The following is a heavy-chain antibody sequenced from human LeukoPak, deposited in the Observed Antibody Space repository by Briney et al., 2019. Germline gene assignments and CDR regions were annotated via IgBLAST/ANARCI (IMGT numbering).Heavy chain of an antibody. CDR1: GYSISSGYY. J-gene: IGHJ4*02. V-gene: IGHV4-38-2*02. D-gene: IGHD5-24*01. CDR3: ASHPRRDDYRDY. CDR2: IYHSGST. Sequence: PSETLSLTCTVSGYSISSGYYWGWIRQPPGKGLEWIGSIYHSGSTYYNPSLKSRVTISVDTSKNQFSLKVISVTAADTAVYYCASHPRRDDYRDYWGQGTLVTVSS.